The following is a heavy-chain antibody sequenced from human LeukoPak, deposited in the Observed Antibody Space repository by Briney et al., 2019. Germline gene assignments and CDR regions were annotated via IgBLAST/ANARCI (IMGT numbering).Heavy chain of an antibody. CDR2: IQPGDSQT. Sequence: GESLKISCQGCGYSFSTYWIDWVRQMPGKGLEWMGLIQPGDSQTTYSPSFQGQVTFSDDKSISTAYLQWSGLRASDTAMYYCARRLQTGAFDIWGQGTMVIVSS. V-gene: IGHV5-51*01. D-gene: IGHD4-11*01. J-gene: IGHJ3*02. CDR3: ARRLQTGAFDI. CDR1: GYSFSTYW.